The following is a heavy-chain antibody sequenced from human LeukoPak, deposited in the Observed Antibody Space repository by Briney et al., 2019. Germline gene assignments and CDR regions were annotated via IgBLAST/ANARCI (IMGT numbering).Heavy chain of an antibody. CDR1: GGSISSYY. V-gene: IGHV4-59*08. J-gene: IGHJ3*02. D-gene: IGHD3-22*01. CDR3: ARRRDRSGYYKGVGAFDI. Sequence: SETLSLTCTVSGGSISSYYWSWIRQPPGKGLEWIGYIYYSGSTNYNPSLKSRVTISVDTSKNQFSLKLSSVTAADTAVYYCARRRDRSGYYKGVGAFDIWGQGTMVTVSS. CDR2: IYYSGST.